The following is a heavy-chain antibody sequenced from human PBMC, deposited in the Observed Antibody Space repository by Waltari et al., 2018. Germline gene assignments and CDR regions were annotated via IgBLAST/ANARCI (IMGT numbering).Heavy chain of an antibody. CDR1: GFTFSSYE. Sequence: EVQLVESGGGLVQPGGSLRLSCAASGFTFSSYEMNWVRQAPGKGLGWVSYISSSGSTIYYADSVKGRFTISRDNAKNSLYLQMNSLRAEDTAVYYCARERGEQWPSGAFDIWGQGTMVTVSS. V-gene: IGHV3-48*03. CDR2: ISSSGSTI. D-gene: IGHD6-19*01. CDR3: ARERGEQWPSGAFDI. J-gene: IGHJ3*02.